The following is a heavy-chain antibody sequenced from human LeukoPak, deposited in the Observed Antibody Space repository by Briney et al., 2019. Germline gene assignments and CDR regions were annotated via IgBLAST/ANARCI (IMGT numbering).Heavy chain of an antibody. Sequence: PGGSVGLSCAASGFTLSYYAMNWVRQAPGKGLEWVSYISGSGSTIYYADPVKGRFTISRDNAKNSLYLHMNSLRAEDTAVYYCARDGMSDYDYFDYWGQGTLVTVSS. D-gene: IGHD5-12*01. V-gene: IGHV3-48*03. CDR3: ARDGMSDYDYFDY. J-gene: IGHJ4*02. CDR2: ISGSGSTI. CDR1: GFTLSYYA.